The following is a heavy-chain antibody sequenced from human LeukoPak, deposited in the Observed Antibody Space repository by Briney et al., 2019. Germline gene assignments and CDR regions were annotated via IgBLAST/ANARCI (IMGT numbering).Heavy chain of an antibody. V-gene: IGHV3-7*01. Sequence: GGSLRLSCAASGLTFSSYWMSWVRQAPGKRLEWVANIKQDGSEKYYVDSVKGRFTISRDNAKNSLYLQMNSLRAEDTAVYYCARGGAPSDAFDIWGQGTMVTVSS. D-gene: IGHD5-12*01. CDR1: GLTFSSYW. J-gene: IGHJ3*02. CDR3: ARGGAPSDAFDI. CDR2: IKQDGSEK.